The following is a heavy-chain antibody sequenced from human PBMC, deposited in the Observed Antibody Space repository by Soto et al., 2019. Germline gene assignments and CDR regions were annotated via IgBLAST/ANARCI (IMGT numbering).Heavy chain of an antibody. CDR3: ASDLGYCSGGSCYYGMDV. D-gene: IGHD2-15*01. CDR2: IIPIFGTA. Sequence: GASVKVSCKASGGTFSSYAISWVRQAPGQGLEWMGGIIPIFGTANYAQKFQGRVTITADESTSTAYMELSSLRSEDTAVYYCASDLGYCSGGSCYYGMDVWGQGTTVTVSS. J-gene: IGHJ6*02. V-gene: IGHV1-69*13. CDR1: GGTFSSYA.